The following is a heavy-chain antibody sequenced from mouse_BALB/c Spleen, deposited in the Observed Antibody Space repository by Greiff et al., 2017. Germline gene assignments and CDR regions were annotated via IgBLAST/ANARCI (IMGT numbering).Heavy chain of an antibody. Sequence: EVQGVESGPGLVKPSQSLSLTCTVTGYSITSDYAWYWIRQFPGNTLEWMGFISYSGSTSYNPSLKSRISITRDTSKNQFFLQLNSVTTEDTATYDCARGDYDGSFDYWGQGTTLTVSA. CDR1: GYSITSDYA. V-gene: IGHV3-2*02. CDR2: ISYSGST. J-gene: IGHJ2*01. CDR3: ARGDYDGSFDY. D-gene: IGHD1-1*01.